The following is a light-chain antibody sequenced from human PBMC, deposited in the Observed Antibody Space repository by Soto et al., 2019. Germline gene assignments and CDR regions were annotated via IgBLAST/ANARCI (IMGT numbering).Light chain of an antibody. CDR3: CSYAGSSYV. V-gene: IGLV2-23*01. CDR1: SIDVGSYNL. J-gene: IGLJ1*01. CDR2: EGS. Sequence: QSALTQPASVSGSPGQSITISCTGTSIDVGSYNLVSWYQQHPGKAPKLMIYEGSKRPSGVSNRFSGSKSGNTASLTISGLQAEDEADYYCCSYAGSSYVFGTGPKLTVL.